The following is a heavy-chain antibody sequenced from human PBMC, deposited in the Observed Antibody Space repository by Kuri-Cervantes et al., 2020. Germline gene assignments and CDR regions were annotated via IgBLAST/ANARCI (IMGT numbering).Heavy chain of an antibody. CDR2: ISAYNGNT. CDR1: GYTFTSYG. Sequence: ASVKVSCKASGYTFTSYGISWVRQAPGQGLEWMGWISAYNGNTNYAQKFQGRVTMTRDTSTSTVYMELSSLRSEDTAVYYCARDLGQWLVPQGLFYYYYGMDVWGQGTTVTVSS. CDR3: ARDLGQWLVPQGLFYYYYGMDV. D-gene: IGHD6-19*01. J-gene: IGHJ6*02. V-gene: IGHV1-18*01.